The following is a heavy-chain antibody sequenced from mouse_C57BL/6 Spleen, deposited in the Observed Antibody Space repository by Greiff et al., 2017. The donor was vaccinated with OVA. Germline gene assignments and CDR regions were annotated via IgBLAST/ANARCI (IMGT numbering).Heavy chain of an antibody. CDR1: GYTFTSYW. Sequence: QVQLQQPGAELVMPGASVKLSCKASGYTFTSYWMHWVKQRPGQGLEWIGEIDPSDSYPNYNQKFKGKSTLTVDKSYSTAYMQLSSLTSDDSAVYYCARRAYYKGAMDYWGQGTSVTVSS. CDR3: ARRAYYKGAMDY. J-gene: IGHJ4*01. D-gene: IGHD2-12*01. CDR2: IDPSDSYP. V-gene: IGHV1-69*01.